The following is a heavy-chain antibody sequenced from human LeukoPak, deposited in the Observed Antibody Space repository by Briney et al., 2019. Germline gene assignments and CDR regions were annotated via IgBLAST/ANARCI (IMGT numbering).Heavy chain of an antibody. Sequence: GGSLRLSCAASGFTFGDYAMPWVRQAPGKGLEWVSGISWNSGTKVYADSVKGRFTISRDNIKKSLDLQMNSLRPEDTALYYCTKANSNWYFDLWGRGTLVFVSS. CDR2: ISWNSGTK. J-gene: IGHJ2*01. CDR3: TKANSNWYFDL. V-gene: IGHV3-9*01. CDR1: GFTFGDYA.